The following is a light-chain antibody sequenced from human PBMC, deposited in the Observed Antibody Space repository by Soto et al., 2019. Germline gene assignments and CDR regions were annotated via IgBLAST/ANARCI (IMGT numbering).Light chain of an antibody. Sequence: QSVLTQPASVSGSPGQSITISCTGTSSDVGGYNYVSWYQQYPGKAPKLMIYEVSNRPSGVSNRFSGSKSGNTASLTISGLQAEDEADYYCSSFTISRNTVIFGGGTKLTVL. CDR3: SSFTISRNTVI. CDR1: SSDVGGYNY. J-gene: IGLJ2*01. CDR2: EVS. V-gene: IGLV2-14*01.